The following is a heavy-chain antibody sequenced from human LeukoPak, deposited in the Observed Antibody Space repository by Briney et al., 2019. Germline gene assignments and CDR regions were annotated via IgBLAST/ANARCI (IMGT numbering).Heavy chain of an antibody. Sequence: GESLKISCKGSGYSFTSYWIGWVRQMPGKGLEWMGIIYPGDSDTRYSPSFQGQVTISAGKSISTAYLQWSSLKASDTAMYYCARLGDYDILTGYYTGFDYWGQGTLVTVSS. CDR3: ARLGDYDILTGYYTGFDY. D-gene: IGHD3-9*01. CDR1: GYSFTSYW. CDR2: IYPGDSDT. J-gene: IGHJ4*02. V-gene: IGHV5-51*01.